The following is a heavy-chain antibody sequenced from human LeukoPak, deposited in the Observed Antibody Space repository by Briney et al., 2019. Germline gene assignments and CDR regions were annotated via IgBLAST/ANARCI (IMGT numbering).Heavy chain of an antibody. CDR3: ARVRYYDSSGYP. CDR2: IYYSGST. D-gene: IGHD3-22*01. Sequence: SETLSLTCTVSGGSVSSSSYYWSWIRQPPGKGLEWIGYIYYSGSTYYNPSLESRVTISVDTSKNQFSLKLSSVTAADTAVYYCARVRYYDSSGYPWGQGTLVTVSS. J-gene: IGHJ5*02. V-gene: IGHV4-30-4*08. CDR1: GGSVSSSSYY.